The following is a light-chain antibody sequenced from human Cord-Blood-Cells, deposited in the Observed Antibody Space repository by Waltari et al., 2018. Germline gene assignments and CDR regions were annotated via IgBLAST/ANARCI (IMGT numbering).Light chain of an antibody. V-gene: IGLV1-47*01. Sequence: QSVLTQPPSASGTPGQRFTISCSGSSSNIGRNYVYWYQQLPGTAPKLLIYRNNQRPSGVPDRFSGSKSGTSASLAISGLRSEDEADYYCAAWDDSLSGYVFGTGTKVTVL. CDR2: RNN. J-gene: IGLJ1*01. CDR1: SSNIGRNY. CDR3: AAWDDSLSGYV.